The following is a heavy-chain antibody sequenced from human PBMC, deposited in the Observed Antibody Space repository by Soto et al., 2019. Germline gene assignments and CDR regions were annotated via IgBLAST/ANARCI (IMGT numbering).Heavy chain of an antibody. CDR3: ARDLNEYVWGSYPL. J-gene: IGHJ4*02. Sequence: QVQLVESGGGVVQPGTSLRLSCVASGFTLSSYAMHWVRQAPGKGLEWVAVISYEGSNKYYADSVKGRFTISRDNSKNTLYLQMNSLRADDTAVYYCARDLNEYVWGSYPLWGQGTLVTVSP. CDR2: ISYEGSNK. CDR1: GFTLSSYA. D-gene: IGHD3-16*02. V-gene: IGHV3-30-3*01.